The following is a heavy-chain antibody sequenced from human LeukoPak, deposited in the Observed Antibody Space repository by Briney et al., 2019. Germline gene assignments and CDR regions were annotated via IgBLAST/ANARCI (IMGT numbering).Heavy chain of an antibody. J-gene: IGHJ5*02. CDR2: FDPEDGET. D-gene: IGHD3-16*02. CDR1: GYTLTELS. Sequence: ASVKVSCKVSGYTLTELSMHWVRQAPGKGLEWMGGFDPEDGETIYAQKFQGRVTMTGDTSTDTAYMELSSLRSEDTAVYYCATRTVDYDYVWGSYRSNWFDPWGQGTLVTVSS. V-gene: IGHV1-24*01. CDR3: ATRTVDYDYVWGSYRSNWFDP.